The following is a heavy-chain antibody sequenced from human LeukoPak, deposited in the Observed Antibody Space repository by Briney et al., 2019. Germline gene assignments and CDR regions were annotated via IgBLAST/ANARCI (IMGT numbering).Heavy chain of an antibody. CDR1: GYTFTDYY. V-gene: IGHV1-69-2*01. CDR2: VDPEDGET. J-gene: IGHJ4*02. Sequence: ASVKVSCMVCGYTFTDYYMHWVQQAPGKGLEWMGLVDPEDGETIYAEKFQGRVTITADTSTDTAYMELSSLRSEDTAVYYCAKDYSNYSMGYWGQGTLVTVSS. CDR3: AKDYSNYSMGY. D-gene: IGHD4-11*01.